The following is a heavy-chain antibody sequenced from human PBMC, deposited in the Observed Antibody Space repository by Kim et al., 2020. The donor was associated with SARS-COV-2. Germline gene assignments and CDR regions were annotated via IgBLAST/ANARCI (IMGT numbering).Heavy chain of an antibody. Sequence: GGSLRLSCAASGFTFSSYAMSWVRQAPGKGLEWVSAISGSGGSTYYADSVKGRFTISRDNSKNTLYLQMNSLRAEDTAVYYCRGTHRSSSSWYRGYYYYGMDVWGQGTTVTVSS. CDR3: RGTHRSSSSWYRGYYYYGMDV. CDR1: GFTFSSYA. J-gene: IGHJ6*02. CDR2: ISGSGGST. D-gene: IGHD6-13*01. V-gene: IGHV3-23*01.